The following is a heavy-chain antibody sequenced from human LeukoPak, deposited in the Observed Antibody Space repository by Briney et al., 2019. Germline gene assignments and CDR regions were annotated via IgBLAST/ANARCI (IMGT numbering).Heavy chain of an antibody. J-gene: IGHJ3*02. CDR2: IHYSGVT. CDR1: GGSISGYF. V-gene: IGHV4-59*01. CDR3: ARDLDYDSSRSDAFDI. Sequence: PSETLSLTCTVSGGSISGYFWSWIRQPPGKGLKWIGYIHYSGVTKYNPSLRSRATISLDTSRNQFSLNLSSVTAADTAVYYCARDLDYDSSRSDAFDIWGQGTMVSVSS. D-gene: IGHD3-22*01.